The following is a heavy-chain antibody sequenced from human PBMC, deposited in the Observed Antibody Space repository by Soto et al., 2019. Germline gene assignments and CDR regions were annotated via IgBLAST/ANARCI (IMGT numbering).Heavy chain of an antibody. CDR2: THHSGST. CDR3: ATRTPDRGYMGVFDY. D-gene: IGHD2-15*01. J-gene: IGHJ4*02. CDR1: GGSVTSDVYY. Sequence: TLSLAFTVSGGSVTSDVYYWTFIRQHPGKGLEWIGYTHHSGSTYCNPSLKSRVTISIDASKNQFSLKLSSVTAEDTAVYYCATRTPDRGYMGVFDYWGQGIMVTVSS. V-gene: IGHV4-31*03.